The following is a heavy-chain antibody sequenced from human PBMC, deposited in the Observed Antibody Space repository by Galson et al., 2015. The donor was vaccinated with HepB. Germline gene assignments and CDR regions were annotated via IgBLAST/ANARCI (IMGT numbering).Heavy chain of an antibody. D-gene: IGHD1-26*01. CDR2: IKQDGSEK. CDR1: GFTFSSYW. Sequence: SLRLSCAASGFTFSSYWMSWVRQAPGKGLEWVANIKQDGSEKYYVDSVKGRFTISRDNAKNSLYLQMNSLRAEDTAVYYCARECDSGSYYVDYWGQGTLVTVSS. V-gene: IGHV3-7*03. J-gene: IGHJ4*02. CDR3: ARECDSGSYYVDY.